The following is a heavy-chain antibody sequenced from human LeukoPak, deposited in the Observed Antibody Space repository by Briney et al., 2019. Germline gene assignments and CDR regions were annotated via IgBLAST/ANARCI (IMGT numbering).Heavy chain of an antibody. CDR3: ARDLGDYGENGAFDI. CDR2: IIPIFGTA. Sequence: SEKVSCKASGGTFSSYAISWVRQAPGQGLEWMGRIIPIFGTANYAQKFQGRVTITTDESTSTAYMELRSLRSEDTAVYYCARDLGDYGENGAFDIWGQGTMVTVSS. V-gene: IGHV1-69*05. J-gene: IGHJ3*02. D-gene: IGHD4-17*01. CDR1: GGTFSSYA.